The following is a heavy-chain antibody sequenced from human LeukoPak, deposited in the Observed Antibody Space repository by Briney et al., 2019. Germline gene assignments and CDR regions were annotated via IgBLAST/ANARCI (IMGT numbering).Heavy chain of an antibody. CDR1: GFTFSSYG. Sequence: PGGSLRLSCAASGFTFSSYGMHWVRQAPGKGLEWVAFIRYDGSNKYYADSVKGRFTISRDNSKNTLYLQMNSLRAEDTAVYYCAKDPSVYSGGWYGVYYYYGMTSGAKGPRSPSP. CDR3: AKDPSVYSGGWYGVYYYYGMTS. CDR2: IRYDGSNK. J-gene: IGHJ6*02. D-gene: IGHD6-19*01. V-gene: IGHV3-30*02.